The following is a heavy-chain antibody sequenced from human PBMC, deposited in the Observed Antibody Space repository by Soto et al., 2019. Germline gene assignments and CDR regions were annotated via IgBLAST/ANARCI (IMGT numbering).Heavy chain of an antibody. J-gene: IGHJ4*02. CDR2: IYYSVST. D-gene: IGHD3-16*01. V-gene: IGHV4-30-4*01. CDR1: GTSISNGDYY. CDR3: VKDNNWADPG. Sequence: SETLSLTCTVSGTSISNGDYYWSWIRQPPGRGLEWIGYIYYSVSTYYNPSLKSRVTISVDTSNNQFSLKLTSVPAADTAIYYSVKDNNWADPGWGQGTLVTVSS.